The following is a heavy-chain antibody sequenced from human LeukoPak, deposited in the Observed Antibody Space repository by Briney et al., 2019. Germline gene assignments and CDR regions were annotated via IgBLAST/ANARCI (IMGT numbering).Heavy chain of an antibody. CDR3: ARASSSWYLGLNWFDP. Sequence: ASVKVSCKASGYTLTGYYMHWVRQAPGQGLEWMGRINPNSGGTNYAQKFQGRVTMTRDTSISTAYMELSRLRSDDTAVYYCARASSSWYLGLNWFDPWGQGTLVTVSS. CDR1: GYTLTGYY. J-gene: IGHJ5*02. CDR2: INPNSGGT. V-gene: IGHV1-2*06. D-gene: IGHD6-13*01.